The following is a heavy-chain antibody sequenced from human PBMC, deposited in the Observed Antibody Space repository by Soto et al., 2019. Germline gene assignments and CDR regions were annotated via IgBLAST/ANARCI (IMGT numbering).Heavy chain of an antibody. J-gene: IGHJ4*02. CDR2: IYPGDSDT. Sequence: GESLKISCKGSGYSFTSYRIGWVRQMPGKGLEWMGIIYPGDSDTRYSPSFQGQVPISADKSISTAYLQWSSLKASGTAMYYCARLGGRFLEWLSPFDYWGQGTLVTVSS. D-gene: IGHD3-3*01. V-gene: IGHV5-51*01. CDR3: ARLGGRFLEWLSPFDY. CDR1: GYSFTSYR.